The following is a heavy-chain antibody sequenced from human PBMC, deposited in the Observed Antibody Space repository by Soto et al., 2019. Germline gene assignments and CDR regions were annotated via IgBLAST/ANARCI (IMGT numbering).Heavy chain of an antibody. CDR3: AKVQFHDYTGGLDY. J-gene: IGHJ4*02. Sequence: QVQLVESGGGVVQPGMSLRLSCTASGFTFSGFVMHWVRQAPGKGLEWVAFIAKDGSNKYYADSVEGRFTISRDNSKNTLFLQMNSLRAEDTAMYYCAKVQFHDYTGGLDYWGQGTLVTVSS. CDR2: IAKDGSNK. CDR1: GFTFSGFV. D-gene: IGHD3-16*01. V-gene: IGHV3-30*18.